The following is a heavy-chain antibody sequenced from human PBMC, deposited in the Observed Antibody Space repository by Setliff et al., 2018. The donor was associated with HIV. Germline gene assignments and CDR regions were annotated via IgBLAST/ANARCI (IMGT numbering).Heavy chain of an antibody. CDR1: GFTFSSYA. D-gene: IGHD2-2*03. CDR2: ISGSGGST. V-gene: IGHV3-23*01. CDR3: AKDLDIVVVPAAPDAFDI. Sequence: GASLTVSCAASGFTFSSYASGWVRQAPGKGLEWVSAISGSGGSTYYADSVKCRFTISSDNSKNTLYLQMNSLRAEDKAVYYCAKDLDIVVVPAAPDAFDIWGQGTMVTVSS. J-gene: IGHJ3*02.